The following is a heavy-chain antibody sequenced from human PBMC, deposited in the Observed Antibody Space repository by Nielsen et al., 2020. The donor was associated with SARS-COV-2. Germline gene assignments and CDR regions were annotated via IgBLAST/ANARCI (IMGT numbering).Heavy chain of an antibody. CDR1: GFTFSSYG. V-gene: IGHV3-33*01. CDR2: IWYDGSNK. J-gene: IGHJ4*02. CDR3: ARGSHYYDSSGHTLDY. D-gene: IGHD3-22*01. Sequence: GGSLRLSCAASGFTFSSYGMHWVRQAPGKGLEWVAVIWYDGSNKYYADSVKGRFTISRDNSKNTLYLQMNSLRAEDTAVYYCARGSHYYDSSGHTLDYWGQGTLVTVSS.